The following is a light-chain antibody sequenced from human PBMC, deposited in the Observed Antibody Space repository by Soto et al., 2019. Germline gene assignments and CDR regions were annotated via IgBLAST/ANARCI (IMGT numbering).Light chain of an antibody. V-gene: IGKV1-33*01. Sequence: DIQMTQSPSSLSSSVLYRFTITCQASQYIYIYLNWYQQKPGKAPRLLIYDASNLETGVPSRFSGSGSGTDFTFTISSLQPEDFATYYCQQYDNFVITFGQGTRLEIK. J-gene: IGKJ5*01. CDR3: QQYDNFVIT. CDR1: QYIYIY. CDR2: DAS.